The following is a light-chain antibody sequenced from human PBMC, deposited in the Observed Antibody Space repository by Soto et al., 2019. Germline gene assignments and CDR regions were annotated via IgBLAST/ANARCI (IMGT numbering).Light chain of an antibody. Sequence: EIVLTQSPGTLSLSPGERPTLSCRASHSVSSSYLAWYQQKPGQAPRHLIYGASSRATGIPDRFSGSGSGTDFTLTISRLQPEDFAVYYCQQYGSSPPYTFGPGTKGDIK. CDR2: GAS. V-gene: IGKV3-20*01. J-gene: IGKJ3*01. CDR1: HSVSSSY. CDR3: QQYGSSPPYT.